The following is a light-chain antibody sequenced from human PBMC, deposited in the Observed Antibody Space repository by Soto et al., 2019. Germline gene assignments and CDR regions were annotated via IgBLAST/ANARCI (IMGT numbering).Light chain of an antibody. CDR3: AAWDDSLNAVV. CDR2: SND. V-gene: IGLV1-44*01. J-gene: IGLJ2*01. Sequence: QLVLTQPPSASGTPGQRVTISCSGSSSNIGINTVNWYQQLPGAAPKLLIYSNDQRPSDVPDRMSGSKSGTSASLAFSGLQSEDEADYYCAAWDDSLNAVVFGGGTKLTVL. CDR1: SSNIGINT.